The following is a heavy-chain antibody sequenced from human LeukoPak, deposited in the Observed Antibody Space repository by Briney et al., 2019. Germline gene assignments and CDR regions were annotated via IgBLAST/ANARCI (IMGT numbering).Heavy chain of an antibody. CDR2: ISSSSSPI. V-gene: IGHV3-48*04. Sequence: PGGSLRLSCAASGFAFNTYSMNWVRQAPGKGLEWVSYISSSSSPIYYADSVKGRFTISRDNAKNSLYLQMNSVRAEDTAVYYCAKGAIAVAGTTYFDYWGQGTLVTVSS. J-gene: IGHJ4*02. D-gene: IGHD6-19*01. CDR3: AKGAIAVAGTTYFDY. CDR1: GFAFNTYS.